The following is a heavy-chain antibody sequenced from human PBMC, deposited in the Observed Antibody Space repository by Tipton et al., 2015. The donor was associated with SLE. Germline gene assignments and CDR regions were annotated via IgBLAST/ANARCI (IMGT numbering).Heavy chain of an antibody. D-gene: IGHD3-10*02. CDR2: ISYSENT. Sequence: TLSLTCTVSGVSISSDNYYWAWIRQPPGKGLEWIGTISYSENTYYNPSLKSRVTISVDTSKNQFSLKLNSVTAADTAVYYCARHYVHPRGTSWYGDAFNIGGQGTLVTVSS. CDR3: ARHYVHPRGTSWYGDAFNI. V-gene: IGHV4-39*01. CDR1: GVSISSDNYY. J-gene: IGHJ3*02.